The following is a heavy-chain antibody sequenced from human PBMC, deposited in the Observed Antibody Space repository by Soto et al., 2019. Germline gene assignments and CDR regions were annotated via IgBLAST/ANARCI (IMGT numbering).Heavy chain of an antibody. V-gene: IGHV3-30*18. J-gene: IGHJ3*02. CDR2: ISLDGSKE. D-gene: IGHD6-19*01. CDR1: GFTLRSYG. Sequence: GESLRLAYGASGFTLRSYGMHWVRQAPGKGVEWVALISLDGSKEYYGDSVKGRFRISRDNSKNKLYLQMNRLRGEYTAVDYCEQDRAVAGMSGAVDIWGQGTMVTVSS. CDR3: EQDRAVAGMSGAVDI.